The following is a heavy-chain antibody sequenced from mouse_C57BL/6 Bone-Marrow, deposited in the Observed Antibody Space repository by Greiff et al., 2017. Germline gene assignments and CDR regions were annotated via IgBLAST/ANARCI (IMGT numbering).Heavy chain of an antibody. CDR2: IYPGSGST. D-gene: IGHD1-1*01. J-gene: IGHJ4*01. CDR1: GYTFTSYW. V-gene: IGHV1-55*01. CDR3: ARGGASYYPVRAMDY. Sequence: QVQLQQPGAELVKPGASVKMSCKASGYTFTSYWITWVKQRPGQGLEWIGDIYPGSGSTNYNEKFKSKATLTVDTSSSTAYMQLSSLTSEDSAVYYWARGGASYYPVRAMDYWGQGTSVTVSS.